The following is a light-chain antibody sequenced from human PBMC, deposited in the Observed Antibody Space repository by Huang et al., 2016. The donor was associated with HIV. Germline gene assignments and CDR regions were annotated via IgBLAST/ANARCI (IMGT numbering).Light chain of an antibody. Sequence: IQLTQSPSSLSASVGDRVTITCRASQGISSYLAWYQQKPGKAPKLLIYAASTLKSGVPSRFSGSGSGTDFTLTISSLQPEDFATYYCQQLNSYPEGFTFGPGTKVDIK. V-gene: IGKV1-9*01. CDR3: QQLNSYPEGFT. J-gene: IGKJ3*01. CDR1: QGISSY. CDR2: AAS.